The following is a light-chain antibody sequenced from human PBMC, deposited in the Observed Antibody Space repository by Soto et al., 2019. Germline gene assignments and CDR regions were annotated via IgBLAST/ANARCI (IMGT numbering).Light chain of an antibody. CDR1: QSVSSY. J-gene: IGKJ1*01. CDR2: DAS. Sequence: EIVLTQSPDTLSLSPGEGATLSCRASQSVSSYLAWYQQKPGQAPRLLIYDASNRATGIPARFSGSGSGTDFALTISSLEPEDFAVYYCQQRSNWPPEGTFGQGTKVDIK. CDR3: QQRSNWPPEGT. V-gene: IGKV3-11*01.